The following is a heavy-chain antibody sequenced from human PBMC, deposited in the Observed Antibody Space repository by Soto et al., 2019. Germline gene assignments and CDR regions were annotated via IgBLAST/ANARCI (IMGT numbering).Heavy chain of an antibody. D-gene: IGHD6-19*01. V-gene: IGHV4-34*01. CDR1: GDSLRGQS. CDR3: AREDSYGWSGESLVV. J-gene: IGHJ6*02. Sequence: QVQLQQWGAGLLKASETLSLTCAVVGDSLRGQSWNWIRQSPGKGLEWIGELDQNGGTNYNPSLKSRAIISDDTSKNQFSLTLTSVTAADTAVYYCAREDSYGWSGESLVVWGQGTTVTVSS. CDR2: LDQNGGT.